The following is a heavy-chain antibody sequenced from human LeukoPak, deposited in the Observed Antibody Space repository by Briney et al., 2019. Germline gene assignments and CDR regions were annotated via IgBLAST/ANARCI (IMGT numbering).Heavy chain of an antibody. D-gene: IGHD3-10*01. J-gene: IGHJ4*02. CDR3: AREERWFGELFSTFDY. CDR1: GYSISSGYY. V-gene: IGHV4-38-2*02. CDR2: IYHSGST. Sequence: SETLSLTCAVSGYSISSGYYWGWIRQPPGKGLEWIGSIYHSGSTYYNPSLKSRVTISVDTSKNQFSLKLSSVTAADTAVCYCAREERWFGELFSTFDYWGQGTLVTVSS.